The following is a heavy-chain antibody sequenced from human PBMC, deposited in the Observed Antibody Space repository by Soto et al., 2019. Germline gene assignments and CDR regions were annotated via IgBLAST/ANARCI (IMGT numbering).Heavy chain of an antibody. CDR2: IYHSGST. CDR1: GGSISSSNW. Sequence: SETLSLTCAVSGGSISSSNWWSWVRQPPGKGLEWIGEIYHSGSTNYNPSLKSRVTISVDKSKNQFSLKLSSVTAADTAVYYCARATYDFWSGYRLYYGMDVWGQGTTVPVSS. D-gene: IGHD3-3*01. V-gene: IGHV4-4*02. CDR3: ARATYDFWSGYRLYYGMDV. J-gene: IGHJ6*02.